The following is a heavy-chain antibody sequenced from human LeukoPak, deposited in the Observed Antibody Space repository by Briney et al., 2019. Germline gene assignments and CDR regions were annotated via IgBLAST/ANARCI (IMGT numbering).Heavy chain of an antibody. J-gene: IGHJ4*02. CDR1: GGSFSGYY. CDR3: ARGRGGFGSGRYYFDY. D-gene: IGHD3-10*01. Sequence: PSETLSLTCAVYGGSFSGYYWSWIRQPPGKGLEWIGEINHSGSTNYNPSLKSRVTISVDTSKNQFSLKLSSVTAADTAVYYCARGRGGFGSGRYYFDYWGQGTLVTVPS. V-gene: IGHV4-34*01. CDR2: INHSGST.